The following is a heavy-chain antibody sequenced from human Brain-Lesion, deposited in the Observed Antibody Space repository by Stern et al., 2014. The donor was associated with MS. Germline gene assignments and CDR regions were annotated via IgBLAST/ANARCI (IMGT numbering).Heavy chain of an antibody. V-gene: IGHV1-24*01. CDR3: ATLSPGAGGNYYRHFDY. CDR2: FDPEDGET. D-gene: IGHD1-26*01. Sequence: VQLVESGAEVKKPGASVKVSCKVSGYTLTELSMHWVRQAPRKGLEWMGGFDPEDGETIYAQKFQGRVTMTEDTSKDTAYLELSSLRSEDTAVYCCATLSPGAGGNYYRHFDYWGQGALVTVSS. J-gene: IGHJ4*02. CDR1: GYTLTELS.